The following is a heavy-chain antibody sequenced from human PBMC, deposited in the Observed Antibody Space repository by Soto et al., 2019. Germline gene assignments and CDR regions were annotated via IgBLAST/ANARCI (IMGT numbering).Heavy chain of an antibody. D-gene: IGHD3-22*01. Sequence: ASVKVSCKASGYTFTSYAMHLVRQAPGQRLEWMGWINAGNGNTKYSQKFQGRVTITRDTSASTAYMELSSLRSEDTAVYYCARDSKRHFVYDSSGYYFYWGQGTLVTVSS. J-gene: IGHJ4*02. V-gene: IGHV1-3*01. CDR1: GYTFTSYA. CDR2: INAGNGNT. CDR3: ARDSKRHFVYDSSGYYFY.